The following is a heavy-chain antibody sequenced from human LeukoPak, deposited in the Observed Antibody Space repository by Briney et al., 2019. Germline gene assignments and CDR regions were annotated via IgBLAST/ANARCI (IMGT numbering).Heavy chain of an antibody. D-gene: IGHD6-13*01. Sequence: GGSLRLSCAASGFTFSKCAMSWVRQAPGKGLEWVSAISDSGGSTYYADSVKGRFTISRDNSKNTLYLQMNSLRAEDTAIYYCAKDRVAAAGYFDYWGQGTLVTVSS. CDR3: AKDRVAAAGYFDY. CDR1: GFTFSKCA. J-gene: IGHJ4*02. CDR2: ISDSGGST. V-gene: IGHV3-23*01.